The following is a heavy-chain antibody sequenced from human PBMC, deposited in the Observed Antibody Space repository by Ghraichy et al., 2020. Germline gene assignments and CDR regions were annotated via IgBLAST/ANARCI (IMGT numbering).Heavy chain of an antibody. J-gene: IGHJ5*02. CDR1: GYTFTSYA. CDR2: INAGNGNT. CDR3: AGGGYCSSTSCHLNWFDP. V-gene: IGHV1-3*01. D-gene: IGHD2-2*01. Sequence: ASVKVSCKASGYTFTSYAMHWVRQAPGQRLEWMGWINAGNGNTKYSQKFQGRVTITRDTSASTAYMELSSLRSEDTAVYYCAGGGYCSSTSCHLNWFDPWGQGTLVTVSS.